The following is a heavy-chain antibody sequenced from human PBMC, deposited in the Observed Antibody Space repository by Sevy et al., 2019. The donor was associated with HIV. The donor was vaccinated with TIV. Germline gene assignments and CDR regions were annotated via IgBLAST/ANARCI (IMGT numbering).Heavy chain of an antibody. J-gene: IGHJ6*02. Sequence: SETLSLTCTVSGDSTSGYYWSWIRQPPGKGLEWIGYIYYSGRTNYNPSLKSRVSISEDTSRNEFSLKLSSVTAADTAVYYCARAYSDYYYGMDVWGQGTTVTVSS. CDR2: IYYSGRT. D-gene: IGHD4-4*01. CDR1: GDSTSGYY. CDR3: ARAYSDYYYGMDV. V-gene: IGHV4-59*01.